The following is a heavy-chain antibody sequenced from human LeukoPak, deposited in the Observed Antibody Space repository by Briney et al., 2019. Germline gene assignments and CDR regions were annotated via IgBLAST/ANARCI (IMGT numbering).Heavy chain of an antibody. D-gene: IGHD6-6*01. V-gene: IGHV4-34*01. CDR2: INHSGST. Sequence: SETLSLTCAVYGGSFSGYYWSWIRQPPGKGLEWIGEINHSGSTNYNPPLKSRVTISVDTSKNQFSLKLSSVTAADTAVYYCARGNTPDSIAARPSSDYYGMDVWGQGTTVTVSS. J-gene: IGHJ6*02. CDR3: ARGNTPDSIAARPSSDYYGMDV. CDR1: GGSFSGYY.